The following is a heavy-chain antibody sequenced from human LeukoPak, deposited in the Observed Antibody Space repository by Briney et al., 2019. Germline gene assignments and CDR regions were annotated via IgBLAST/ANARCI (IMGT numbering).Heavy chain of an antibody. Sequence: SETLSLTCTVSGGSISSYYWSWIRQPAGKGLEWIGRIYTSGSTNYNPSLKSRVTMSVDTSKNQFSLKLSSVTAADTAVYYCARGAGLYYDFWSGRGYFDYWGQGTLVTVSS. V-gene: IGHV4-4*07. CDR1: GGSISSYY. CDR2: IYTSGST. J-gene: IGHJ4*02. CDR3: ARGAGLYYDFWSGRGYFDY. D-gene: IGHD3-3*01.